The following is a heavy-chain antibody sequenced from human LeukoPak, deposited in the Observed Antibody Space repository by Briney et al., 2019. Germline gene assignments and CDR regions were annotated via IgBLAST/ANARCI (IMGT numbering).Heavy chain of an antibody. CDR3: AKDWHYYYYYGMDV. CDR2: ISWNSGSI. V-gene: IGHV3-9*01. Sequence: GGSLRLSCAASGFTFDDYAMHWVRQAPGKGLEWVSGISWNSGSIGYADSVKGRSTISRDNAKNSLYLQMNSLRAEDTALYYCAKDWHYYYYYGMDVWGQGTTVTVSS. J-gene: IGHJ6*02. CDR1: GFTFDDYA.